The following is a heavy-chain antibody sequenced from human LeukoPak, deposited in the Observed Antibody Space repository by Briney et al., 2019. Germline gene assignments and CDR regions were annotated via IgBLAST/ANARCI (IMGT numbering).Heavy chain of an antibody. V-gene: IGHV1-8*03. CDR2: MNPNSGNT. CDR3: ARAQEAGYVVGATGCFDY. D-gene: IGHD1-26*01. CDR1: GYTFTSYD. Sequence: ASVKVSCKASGYTFTSYDINWVRQATGQGLEWMGWMNPNSGNTGYAQKFQGRVTITADESTSTAYMELSSLRSEDTAVYYCARAQEAGYVVGATGCFDYWGQGTLVTVSS. J-gene: IGHJ4*02.